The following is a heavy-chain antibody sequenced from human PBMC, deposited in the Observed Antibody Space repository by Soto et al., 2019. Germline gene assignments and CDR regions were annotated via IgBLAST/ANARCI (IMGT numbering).Heavy chain of an antibody. Sequence: SETLSLTGTVSGGSISSGGYYWSWIRQHPGKGLEWIGYIYYSGSTYYNPSLKSRVTISVDTSKNQFSLKLSSATAADTAVYYCARAGGDFGVVITDYYYYGMDVWGQGTTVTVSS. D-gene: IGHD3-3*01. J-gene: IGHJ6*02. CDR3: ARAGGDFGVVITDYYYYGMDV. V-gene: IGHV4-31*03. CDR2: IYYSGST. CDR1: GGSISSGGYY.